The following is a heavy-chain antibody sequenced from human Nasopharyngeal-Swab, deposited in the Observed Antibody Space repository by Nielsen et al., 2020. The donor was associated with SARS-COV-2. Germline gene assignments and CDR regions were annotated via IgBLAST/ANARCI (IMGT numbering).Heavy chain of an antibody. Sequence: SETLSLTCTVSGGSISSGGYYWSWIRQHPGKGLEWIGYIYYSGSTYYNPSLKSRVTISVDTSKNQFSLKLGSVTAADTAVYYCARVGSWFGLYYFDYWGQGTLVTVSS. J-gene: IGHJ4*02. CDR3: ARVGSWFGLYYFDY. CDR2: IYYSGST. CDR1: GGSISSGGYY. V-gene: IGHV4-31*03. D-gene: IGHD3-10*01.